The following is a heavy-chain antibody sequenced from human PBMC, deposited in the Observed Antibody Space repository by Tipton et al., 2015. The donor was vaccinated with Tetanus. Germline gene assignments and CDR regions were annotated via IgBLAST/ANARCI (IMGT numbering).Heavy chain of an antibody. J-gene: IGHJ5*02. CDR3: ARASTVTTALSWFDP. V-gene: IGHV3-9*01. Sequence: SLRLSCAASGFTFDDYAMHWVRQAPGKGLEWVSGISWNSGSIGYADSVKGRFTISRDNAKNTLYLQMNSLRAEDTAVYYCARASTVTTALSWFDPWGQGTLVTVSS. D-gene: IGHD4-11*01. CDR1: GFTFDDYA. CDR2: ISWNSGSI.